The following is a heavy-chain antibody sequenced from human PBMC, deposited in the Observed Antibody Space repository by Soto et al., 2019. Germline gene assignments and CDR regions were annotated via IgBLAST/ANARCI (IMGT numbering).Heavy chain of an antibody. CDR1: GGSFSGYY. CDR2: INHSGST. D-gene: IGHD2-2*01. Sequence: QVQLQQWGAGLLKPSETLSLTCAVYGGSFSGYYWSWIRQPPGKGLEWIGEINHSGSTNYNPSLTSRVTISVDTSKNQFSLKLSSVTAADTAVYYCARRIVVVPAASARYMDVWGKGTTVTVSS. V-gene: IGHV4-34*01. J-gene: IGHJ6*03. CDR3: ARRIVVVPAASARYMDV.